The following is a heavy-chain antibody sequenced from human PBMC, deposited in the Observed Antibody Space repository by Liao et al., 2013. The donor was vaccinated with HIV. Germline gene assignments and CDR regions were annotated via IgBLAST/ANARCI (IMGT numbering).Heavy chain of an antibody. CDR2: IYYSGST. J-gene: IGHJ6*03. D-gene: IGHD3-10*01. CDR1: GGSISSSSYY. Sequence: QLQLQESGPGLVKPSETLSLTCTVSGGSISSSSYYWGWIRQPPGKGLEWIGSIYYSGSTNYNPSLKSRVTISVDTSKNQFSLKLSSVTAADTAVYYCARGQYYYGSGSRRYYYYYMDVWGKGTTVTVSS. V-gene: IGHV4-39*07. CDR3: ARGQYYYGSGSRRYYYYYMDV.